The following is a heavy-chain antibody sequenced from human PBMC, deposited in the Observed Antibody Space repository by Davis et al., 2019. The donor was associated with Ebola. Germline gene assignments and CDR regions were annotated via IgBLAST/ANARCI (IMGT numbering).Heavy chain of an antibody. V-gene: IGHV4-31*11. D-gene: IGHD2-2*02. CDR1: GGSFSGYY. Sequence: PSETLSLTCAVYGGSFSGYYWSWIRQHLGKGLEWIGYIYYSGSTYYNPSLKSRVTISVDTSKNQFSLKLSSVTAADTAVFYCARAHCSSTSCYTARLGAFDIWGQGTMVTVSS. CDR3: ARAHCSSTSCYTARLGAFDI. J-gene: IGHJ3*02. CDR2: IYYSGST.